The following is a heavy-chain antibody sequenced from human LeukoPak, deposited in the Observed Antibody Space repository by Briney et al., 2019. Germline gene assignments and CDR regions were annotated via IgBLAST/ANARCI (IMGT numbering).Heavy chain of an antibody. V-gene: IGHV4-39*01. CDR2: IYYSGST. J-gene: IGHJ1*01. CDR3: AGHGAMTGNFQH. D-gene: IGHD3-9*01. Sequence: PSETLSLTCTVSGGSISSGSYYWRWIRQPPGKGLEWIGSIYYSGSTYYNPSLKSRVTISVDTSNNQFSLKLSSVTAADMAVYYCAGHGAMTGNFQHWGQGTLVTVSS. CDR1: GGSISSGSYY.